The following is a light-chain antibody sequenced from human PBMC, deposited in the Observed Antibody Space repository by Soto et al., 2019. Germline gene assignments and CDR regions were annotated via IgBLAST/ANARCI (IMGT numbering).Light chain of an antibody. Sequence: GARVTITCRASQDIACYLAWYQHKPGRTPELLIHGASLLQSGVPARFSGSGSGTDFTLSINSLQSEDFATYYCQQGYSFPITFGQGTRLEIK. V-gene: IGKV1D-12*01. CDR3: QQGYSFPIT. J-gene: IGKJ5*01. CDR2: GAS. CDR1: QDIACY.